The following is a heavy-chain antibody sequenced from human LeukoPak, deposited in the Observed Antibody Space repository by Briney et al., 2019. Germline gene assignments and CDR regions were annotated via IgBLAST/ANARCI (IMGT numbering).Heavy chain of an antibody. CDR1: GGSISSDSYY. CDR3: ARLVQPTSLGWYFDY. Sequence: SETLSLTCIVSGGSISSDSYYWAWIRQPPGKGLEWIASIYYSGSTYYNPSLKSRVTISVDTSKNQFSLKLSSVTAADTAVYYCARLVQPTSLGWYFDYWGQGTLVTVSS. J-gene: IGHJ4*02. CDR2: IYYSGST. V-gene: IGHV4-39*07. D-gene: IGHD2/OR15-2a*01.